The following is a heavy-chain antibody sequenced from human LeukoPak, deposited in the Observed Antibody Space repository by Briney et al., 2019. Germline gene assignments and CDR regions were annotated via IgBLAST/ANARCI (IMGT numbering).Heavy chain of an antibody. V-gene: IGHV3-53*01. D-gene: IGHD3-10*01. J-gene: IGHJ2*01. CDR3: VRETYGAGNRSFDL. CDR2: IYSGGST. Sequence: PGGSPRLSCAASGFTVSSNYMSWVRQAPGKGLEWVSVIYSGGSTYYADSVKGRFTISRDNSKNTLYLQMNSLRAEDTAVYYCVRETYGAGNRSFDLWGRGTLVVVSS. CDR1: GFTVSSNY.